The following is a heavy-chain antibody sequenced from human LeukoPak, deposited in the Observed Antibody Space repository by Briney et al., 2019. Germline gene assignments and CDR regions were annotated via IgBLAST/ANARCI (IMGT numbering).Heavy chain of an antibody. V-gene: IGHV3-23*01. Sequence: PGGSLRLSCAASGFTFSNYDMSWVRQAPGKGLEWVSGISGSGGSTYYADSVKGRFTISRDNSENTLYLQMNSLRVEDTAVYYCAKDGVLMGALNYFDYWGQGTLVTVFS. CDR2: ISGSGGST. D-gene: IGHD1-26*01. CDR3: AKDGVLMGALNYFDY. J-gene: IGHJ4*02. CDR1: GFTFSNYD.